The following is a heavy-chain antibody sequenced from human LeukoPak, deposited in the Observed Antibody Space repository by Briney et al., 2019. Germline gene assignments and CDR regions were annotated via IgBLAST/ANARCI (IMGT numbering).Heavy chain of an antibody. Sequence: GESLKISCKGSGYSFTSYWIGWARQMPGKGLEWMGIIYPGDSDTRYSPSFQGQVTISADKSISTAYLQWSSLKASDTAMYYCARLGELGYYDSSGYPYYFDYWGQGTLVTVSS. D-gene: IGHD3-22*01. CDR1: GYSFTSYW. CDR3: ARLGELGYYDSSGYPYYFDY. CDR2: IYPGDSDT. J-gene: IGHJ4*02. V-gene: IGHV5-51*01.